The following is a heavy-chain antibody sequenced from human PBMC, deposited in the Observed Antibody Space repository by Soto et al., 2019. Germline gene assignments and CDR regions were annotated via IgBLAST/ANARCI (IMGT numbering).Heavy chain of an antibody. CDR2: IDPSDSYT. J-gene: IGHJ6*02. D-gene: IGHD6-6*01. CDR1: GYSFTSYW. CDR3: ARRDYSSSYYYGMYV. V-gene: IGHV5-10-1*01. Sequence: GESLKISCKGSGYSFTSYWISWVRQMPGKGLEWMGRIDPSDSYTNYSPSFQGHVTISADKSISTAYLQLNSLKASDTAMYYCARRDYSSSYYYGMYVWGQGTTVTVSS.